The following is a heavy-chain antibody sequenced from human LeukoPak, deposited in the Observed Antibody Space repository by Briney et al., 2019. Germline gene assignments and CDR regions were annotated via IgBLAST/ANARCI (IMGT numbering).Heavy chain of an antibody. CDR1: GGSFSGYY. D-gene: IGHD2-15*01. CDR3: AREELGYCSGGSCYGVDY. Sequence: PSETLSLTCAVYGGSFSGYYWSWIRQPPGKGLEWIREINHSGSTNYNPSLKSRVTISVDTSKNQFSLKLSSVTAADTAVYYCAREELGYCSGGSCYGVDYWGQGTLVTVSS. V-gene: IGHV4-34*01. CDR2: INHSGST. J-gene: IGHJ4*02.